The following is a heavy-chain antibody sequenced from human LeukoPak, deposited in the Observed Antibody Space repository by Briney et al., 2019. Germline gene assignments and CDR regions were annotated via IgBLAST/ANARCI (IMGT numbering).Heavy chain of an antibody. CDR3: ARDLTYYYDRSGYTADY. D-gene: IGHD3-22*01. Sequence: ASVKVSCKASGYTFTGYYMHWVRQAPGQGLEWMGWINPNSGGTNYAQKFQGRVTMTRDTSISTAYMELSRLRSDDTAVYYCARDLTYYYDRSGYTADYGGQGTLVTVSS. CDR2: INPNSGGT. V-gene: IGHV1-2*02. J-gene: IGHJ4*02. CDR1: GYTFTGYY.